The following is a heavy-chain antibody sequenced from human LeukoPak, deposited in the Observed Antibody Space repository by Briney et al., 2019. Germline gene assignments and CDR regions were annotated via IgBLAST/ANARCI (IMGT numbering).Heavy chain of an antibody. CDR1: GGSISSHY. Sequence: PSETLSLTCTVSGGSISSHYWSWVRQPPGQGLEWLAYIYDSGNTNYNPSLKSRLSISMDTSKNQFSLNLTSVTAADTAVYYCAREVLQGSSQGMDVGGKGTTVIVSS. J-gene: IGHJ6*04. CDR2: IYDSGNT. V-gene: IGHV4-59*11. CDR3: AREVLQGSSQGMDV. D-gene: IGHD3-3*01.